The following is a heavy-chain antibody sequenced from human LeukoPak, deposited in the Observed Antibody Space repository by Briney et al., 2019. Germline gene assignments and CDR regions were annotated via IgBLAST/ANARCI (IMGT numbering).Heavy chain of an antibody. D-gene: IGHD5/OR15-5a*01. CDR3: TKLSPISEEDYYGMDV. CDR2: ICPGDSNT. Sequence: GESLKISCKGSGFDLTVHWIAWVRQMPGKGLEWMGIICPGDSNTKYSPSFRGQVTISADKSITTAYLQWSSLKASDTAMYYCTKLSPISEEDYYGMDVWGQGTTVTVSS. J-gene: IGHJ6*02. CDR1: GFDLTVHW. V-gene: IGHV5-51*01.